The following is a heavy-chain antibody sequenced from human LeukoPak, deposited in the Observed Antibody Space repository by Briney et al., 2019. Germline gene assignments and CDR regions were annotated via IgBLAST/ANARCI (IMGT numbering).Heavy chain of an antibody. D-gene: IGHD3-22*01. CDR2: MNPNSGNT. CDR1: GYTFTSYD. V-gene: IGHV1-8*03. J-gene: IGHJ6*03. CDR3: ARGPSHDSSGYYYYYYMDV. Sequence: ASVKVSCKASGYTFTSYDINWVRQATGQGLEWMGWMNPNSGNTGYAQKFQGRVTITRNTSISTAHMELSSLRSEDTAVYYCARGPSHDSSGYYYYYYMDVWGKGTTVTVSS.